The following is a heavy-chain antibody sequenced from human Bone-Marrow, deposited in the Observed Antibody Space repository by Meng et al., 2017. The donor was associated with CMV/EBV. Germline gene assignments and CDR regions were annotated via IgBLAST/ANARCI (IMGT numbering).Heavy chain of an antibody. CDR2: ISSSSSYI. V-gene: IGHV3-21*01. D-gene: IGHD3-3*01. Sequence: GGPLRLSCAASGFTFSSYSMNWVRQAPGKGLEWVSSISSSSSYIYYADSVKGRFTISRDNAKNSLYLQMNSLRAEDTAVYYCAREDSSFWSGYYTYYYYGMDVWGQGTTVTVSS. J-gene: IGHJ6*02. CDR1: GFTFSSYS. CDR3: AREDSSFWSGYYTYYYYGMDV.